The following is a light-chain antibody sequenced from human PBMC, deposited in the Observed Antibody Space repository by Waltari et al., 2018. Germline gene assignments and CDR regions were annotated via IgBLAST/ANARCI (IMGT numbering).Light chain of an antibody. CDR3: QSYDTSLSVV. CDR2: GST. CDR1: GPNIGAGDD. J-gene: IGLJ3*02. Sequence: QSVLTQPPSVSGAPGQRVTISCTGSGPNIGAGDDVTWYQQLPRAAPKLLIYGSTSRPLGVPDRFFGSTSGTSASLAITGLQAEDEADYYCQSYDTSLSVVFGGGTKLTVL. V-gene: IGLV1-40*01.